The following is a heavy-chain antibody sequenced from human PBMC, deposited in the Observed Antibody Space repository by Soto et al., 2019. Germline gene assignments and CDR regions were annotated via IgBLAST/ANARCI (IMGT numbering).Heavy chain of an antibody. V-gene: IGHV3-23*01. Sequence: EVKLLESGGGLVQPGGSLRLSCAASGFTFSSYVMSWVRQAPGKGLEWVSAISGGHTTYYADSVKGRFTISRDNSKNTLYRQMNSLRAEDTALYYCAKDYESESYSGKYAIDSWGQGTLVSVST. J-gene: IGHJ5*01. D-gene: IGHD1-26*01. CDR2: ISGGHTT. CDR1: GFTFSSYV. CDR3: AKDYESESYSGKYAIDS.